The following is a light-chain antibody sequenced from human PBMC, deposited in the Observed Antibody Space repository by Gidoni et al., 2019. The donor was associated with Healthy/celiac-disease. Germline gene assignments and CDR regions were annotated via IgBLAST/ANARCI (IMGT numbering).Light chain of an antibody. CDR2: GAS. J-gene: IGKJ4*01. V-gene: IGKV3-15*01. CDR1: QSVSSN. Sequence: EIVMTQSLATLSVSPGERATLSCSASQSVSSNLAWYQQKPGQAPRLLIYGASTRATGMPARFSGSGSGTEFTLTISSLQSEDFAVYYCQQYNNWPPLTFGGGTKVEIK. CDR3: QQYNNWPPLT.